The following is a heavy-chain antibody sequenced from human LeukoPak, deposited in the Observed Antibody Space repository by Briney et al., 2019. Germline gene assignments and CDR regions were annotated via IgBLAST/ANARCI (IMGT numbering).Heavy chain of an antibody. Sequence: RSGGTLRLSCAASGFTFSSYGMSWVRQAPGKVLEWVSAISGSGGSTYYADSVKGRFTISRDNSKNTLYLQLNSLRADDTALYYCAKGVEYADTNWFDPWGQGTLVTVSS. CDR2: ISGSGGST. J-gene: IGHJ5*02. V-gene: IGHV3-23*01. CDR1: GFTFSSYG. D-gene: IGHD5-24*01. CDR3: AKGVEYADTNWFDP.